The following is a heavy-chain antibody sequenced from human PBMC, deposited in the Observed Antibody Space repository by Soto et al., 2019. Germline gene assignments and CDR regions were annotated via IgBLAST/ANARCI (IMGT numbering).Heavy chain of an antibody. CDR2: ISYHGRNK. CDR3: VKEGSLEVPDVPLAEYYFDH. CDR1: GFTFSGYG. Sequence: GGSLRLSCAASGFTFSGYGMHWVRQAPGKGLEWVAVISYHGRNKYYVDSVKGRFTISRDDSKNTLYLQMDSVRAEDTAVYYCVKEGSLEVPDVPLAEYYFDHWGQGTLVTVSS. J-gene: IGHJ4*02. V-gene: IGHV3-30*18. D-gene: IGHD3-3*01.